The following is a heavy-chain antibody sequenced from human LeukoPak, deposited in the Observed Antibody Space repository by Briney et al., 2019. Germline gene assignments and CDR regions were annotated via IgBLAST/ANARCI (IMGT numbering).Heavy chain of an antibody. V-gene: IGHV3-21*01. D-gene: IGHD1-1*01. CDR2: ISSSSSYI. CDR3: ARALGPLMESTYYFDY. CDR1: GFTFSSHS. J-gene: IGHJ4*02. Sequence: GGSLRLSCAASGFTFSSHSMNWVRQAPGRGLEWVSSISSSSSYIYYADSVKGRFTISRDNAKNSLYLQMNSLRAEDTAVYYCARALGPLMESTYYFDYWGQGTLVTVSS.